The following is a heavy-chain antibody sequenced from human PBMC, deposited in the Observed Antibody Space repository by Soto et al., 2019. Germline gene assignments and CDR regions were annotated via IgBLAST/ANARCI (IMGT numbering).Heavy chain of an antibody. CDR3: ARDTGSCYDLQGYVDY. J-gene: IGHJ4*02. D-gene: IGHD2-15*01. CDR1: GYTFTSYA. Sequence: ASVKVSCKASGYTFTSYAMHWVRQAPGQRLEWMGWINAGNGNTKYSQKFQGRVTITRDTSASTAYMELSSLRSEDTAVYYCARDTGSCYDLQGYVDYWGQATLVTVSS. V-gene: IGHV1-3*01. CDR2: INAGNGNT.